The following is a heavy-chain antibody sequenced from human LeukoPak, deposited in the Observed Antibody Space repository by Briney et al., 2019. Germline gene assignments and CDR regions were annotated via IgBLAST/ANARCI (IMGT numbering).Heavy chain of an antibody. Sequence: GGSLRLSCAASGFSFSRYNMNWVRQAPGKGLEWVSLISSSSRYMYYADSVKGRFTISRDNAENSLFLQMSSLRAGDTGVYYCARDLGYCDSTNCGHYYYGMDVWGQGTTVTVSS. J-gene: IGHJ6*02. CDR1: GFSFSRYN. V-gene: IGHV3-21*01. CDR2: ISSSSRYM. D-gene: IGHD2-2*01. CDR3: ARDLGYCDSTNCGHYYYGMDV.